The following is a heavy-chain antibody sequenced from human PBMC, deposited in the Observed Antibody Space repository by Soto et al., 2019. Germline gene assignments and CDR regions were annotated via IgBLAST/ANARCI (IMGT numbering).Heavy chain of an antibody. V-gene: IGHV3-30*18. Sequence: QVQLVESGGGVVQPGRSLRLSCAASGFTFSTYGMHWVRQAPGKGLEWVAVISYDGNNKYYADSVKGRFTISRDNSKNTLYLQMSSLRAEDTAVYYCAKSVYNWNDGFFEYWGQGTLVTVSS. J-gene: IGHJ4*02. CDR2: ISYDGNNK. CDR1: GFTFSTYG. CDR3: AKSVYNWNDGFFEY. D-gene: IGHD1-1*01.